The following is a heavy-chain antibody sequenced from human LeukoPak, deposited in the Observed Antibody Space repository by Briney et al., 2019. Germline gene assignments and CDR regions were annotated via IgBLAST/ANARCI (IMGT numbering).Heavy chain of an antibody. D-gene: IGHD5-18*01. CDR3: ARRGRYSYGSYFDY. V-gene: IGHV5-51*01. CDR1: GYSFTSYW. Sequence: GEYPKISCKGSGYSFTSYWIGWVRQVPGKGLEWMGIIYPGDSDTAYSPSFQGQVTVSADKSITTAYLQWSSLKASDTAMYYCARRGRYSYGSYFDYWGQGTLVTVSS. J-gene: IGHJ4*02. CDR2: IYPGDSDT.